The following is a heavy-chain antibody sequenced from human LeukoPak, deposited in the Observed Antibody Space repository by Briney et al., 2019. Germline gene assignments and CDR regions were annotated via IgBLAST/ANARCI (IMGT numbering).Heavy chain of an antibody. CDR3: AKDWYNGIAAAGTDY. Sequence: PGGSLRLSCAASGFTFSSYAMSWVRQAAGKGLEWVSAISGSGGSTYSADSVKGRFTISRDNSKNTLYLQMNSLRAEDTAVYYCAKDWYNGIAAAGTDYWGQGTLVTVSS. CDR1: GFTFSSYA. D-gene: IGHD6-13*01. J-gene: IGHJ4*02. CDR2: ISGSGGST. V-gene: IGHV3-23*01.